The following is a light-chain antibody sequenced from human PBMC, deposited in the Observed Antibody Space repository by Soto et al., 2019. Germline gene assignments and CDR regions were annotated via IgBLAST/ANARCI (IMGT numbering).Light chain of an antibody. V-gene: IGKV1-5*03. CDR1: QGISNW. J-gene: IGKJ1*01. CDR3: QQYNSYSRT. Sequence: DIQMTQSPSSVSASVGDRVTITCRASQGISNWLAWYQQKPGTAPKVLIYKASSLESGVPSRFSGSGSGTEFTLTISSLQPDDFATYYCQQYNSYSRTFGQGTKVDIK. CDR2: KAS.